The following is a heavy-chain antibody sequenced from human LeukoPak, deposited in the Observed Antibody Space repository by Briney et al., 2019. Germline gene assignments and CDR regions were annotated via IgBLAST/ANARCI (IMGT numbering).Heavy chain of an antibody. D-gene: IGHD2-15*01. J-gene: IGHJ4*02. CDR1: GFTFSSYA. CDR3: AKAFLGYCSGGSCFDFDY. V-gene: IGHV3-23*01. CDR2: FSGSVGTT. Sequence: GGSLRLSCAASGFTFSSYAMSWVRQAPGKGLEWVSTFSGSVGTTYYADSVKGRFTISRDNSKNTLYLQMNSLGAEDTAVYYCAKAFLGYCSGGSCFDFDYWGQGTLVTVSS.